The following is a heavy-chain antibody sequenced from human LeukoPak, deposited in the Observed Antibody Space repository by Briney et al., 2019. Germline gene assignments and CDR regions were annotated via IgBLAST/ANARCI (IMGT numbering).Heavy chain of an antibody. Sequence: SETLSLTCTVSGVSISSYYWSWIRQPPGKGLEWIGYIYYSGSTNYNPSLKSRVTISVDTSKNQFSLNLTSVTAADTAMYYCASMYSSGWYYFDNWGQGNLVTVSS. CDR2: IYYSGST. CDR3: ASMYSSGWYYFDN. D-gene: IGHD6-19*01. J-gene: IGHJ4*02. CDR1: GVSISSYY. V-gene: IGHV4-59*01.